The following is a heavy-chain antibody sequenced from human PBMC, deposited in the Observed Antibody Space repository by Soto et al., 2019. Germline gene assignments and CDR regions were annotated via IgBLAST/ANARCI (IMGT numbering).Heavy chain of an antibody. CDR3: AKSPGMYYYDSSGYYHYDY. Sequence: LRLSCTASGFTFSRHAMSWVRQAPGKGLEWVSAISGSGVSTYYADSVKGRFTISRDNSKNTLYLQMNSLRAEDTAVYYCAKSPGMYYYDSSGYYHYDYWGQGTLVTVSS. J-gene: IGHJ4*02. D-gene: IGHD3-22*01. CDR1: GFTFSRHA. CDR2: ISGSGVST. V-gene: IGHV3-23*01.